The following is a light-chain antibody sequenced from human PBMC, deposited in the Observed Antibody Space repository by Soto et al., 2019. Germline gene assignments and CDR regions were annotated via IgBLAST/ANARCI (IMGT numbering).Light chain of an antibody. V-gene: IGKV3-20*01. CDR2: NVS. CDR3: QQYGSPLT. Sequence: EIVLTQSPGTLSLSPGERATLSCRSTQSFSDSYLAWYQQKPGQAPRLLIYNVSNRATGIPDRFSGSGSGTYFTLTISRLEPEDFAVYYCQQYGSPLTFGGGTKVELK. J-gene: IGKJ4*01. CDR1: QSFSDSY.